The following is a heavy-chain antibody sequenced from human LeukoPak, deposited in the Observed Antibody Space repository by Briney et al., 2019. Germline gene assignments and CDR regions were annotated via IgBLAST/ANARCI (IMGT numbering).Heavy chain of an antibody. J-gene: IGHJ4*02. D-gene: IGHD3-3*01. CDR3: AVAKGSSTIFGVVVNYFDY. CDR2: INPSGGST. CDR1: GYTLTELS. V-gene: IGHV1-46*01. Sequence: ASVKVSCKVSGYTLTELSMHWVRQAPGQGLEWMGIINPSGGSTSYAQKFQGRVTMTRDMSTSTVYMELSSLRSEDTAVYYCAVAKGSSTIFGVVVNYFDYWGQGTLVTVSS.